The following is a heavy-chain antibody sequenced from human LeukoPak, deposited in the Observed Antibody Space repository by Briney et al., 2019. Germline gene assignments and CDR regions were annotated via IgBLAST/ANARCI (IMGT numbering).Heavy chain of an antibody. CDR1: GFTFTIYG. CDR3: ARDTGDYYDSSGHYYAGWFDP. D-gene: IGHD3-22*01. Sequence: GGSLRLSCTASGFTFTIYGMHWVRQAPGKGLEWVAFIRSDGNNKFYADSLKGRFTVSRDNSRNNVYLQMNSLRIEDTAVYHCARDTGDYYDSSGHYYAGWFDPWGQGTLVTVSS. J-gene: IGHJ5*02. V-gene: IGHV3-30*02. CDR2: IRSDGNNK.